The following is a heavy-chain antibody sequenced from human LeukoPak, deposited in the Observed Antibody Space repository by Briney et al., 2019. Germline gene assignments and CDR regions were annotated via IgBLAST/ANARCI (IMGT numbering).Heavy chain of an antibody. CDR2: VFSGGSDGVP. D-gene: IGHD2-15*01. CDR3: ARTSVESGGAFDV. Sequence: PSETLSLTCTVSGGSVTSDSWTWIRQAPGKGLEWIGYVFSGGSDGVPFYNPSLQSRISTSQDTSKNEFYLNLTSVTAADTAIYYCARTSVESGGAFDVWGQGTLVTVSS. CDR1: GGSVTSDS. J-gene: IGHJ3*01. V-gene: IGHV4-59*02.